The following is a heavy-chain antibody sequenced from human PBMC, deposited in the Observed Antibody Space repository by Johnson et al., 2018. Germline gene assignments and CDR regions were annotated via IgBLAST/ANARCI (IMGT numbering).Heavy chain of an antibody. CDR3: TRDRSAIPHYYYYDGMDV. CDR2: IRSKAYGGTT. J-gene: IGHJ6*02. Sequence: VQLVESGGGLVKXGRSXRLXCTASGFTFGDYAMSWFRQAPGKGLEWVGFIRSKAYGGTTEYAASVKGRFPISRDDSKSIAYLTMKSLKTEDTAVYYCTRDRSAIPHYYYYDGMDVWGQGTTVTVSS. V-gene: IGHV3-49*05. D-gene: IGHD2-2*01. CDR1: GFTFGDYA.